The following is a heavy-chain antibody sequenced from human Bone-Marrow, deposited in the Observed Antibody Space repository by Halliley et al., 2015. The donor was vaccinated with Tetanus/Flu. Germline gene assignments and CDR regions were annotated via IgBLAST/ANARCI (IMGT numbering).Heavy chain of an antibody. Sequence: PGKGLEWVPVIYSSGNTFYADSVKGRFTISRDTSKNTLYLQMNSLGAADTAVYYCTSSPTLGCWGQGTLVTVSS. V-gene: IGHV3-66*01. CDR2: IYSSGNT. D-gene: IGHD3-16*01. CDR3: TSSPTLGC. J-gene: IGHJ4*02.